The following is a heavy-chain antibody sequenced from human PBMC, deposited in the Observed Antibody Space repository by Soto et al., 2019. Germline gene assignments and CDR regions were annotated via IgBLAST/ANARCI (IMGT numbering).Heavy chain of an antibody. V-gene: IGHV3-23*01. J-gene: IGHJ4*02. Sequence: PGGSLRLSCEASGFTFSNFAMNWVRQAPGKGLEWVSAISGRGGRTHYADSVQGRFTTSRDDSKNTLSLHLNSLRDVDTAVYYCAKDSKWLPRGNLDYWGQGVLVTVSS. CDR3: AKDSKWLPRGNLDY. CDR2: ISGRGGRT. D-gene: IGHD6-19*01. CDR1: GFTFSNFA.